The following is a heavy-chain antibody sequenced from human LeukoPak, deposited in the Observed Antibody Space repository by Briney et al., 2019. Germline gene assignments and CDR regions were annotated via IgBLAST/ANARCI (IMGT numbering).Heavy chain of an antibody. CDR2: IWYDGSNK. CDR1: GFTFSSYG. Sequence: PGRSPRLSCAASGFTFSSYGMHWVRQAPGKGLEWVAVIWYDGSNKYYADSVKGRFTISRDNSKNTLYLQMDSLRAEDTAVYYCARDYGGNPDYWGQGTLVTVSS. J-gene: IGHJ4*02. CDR3: ARDYGGNPDY. V-gene: IGHV3-33*01. D-gene: IGHD4-23*01.